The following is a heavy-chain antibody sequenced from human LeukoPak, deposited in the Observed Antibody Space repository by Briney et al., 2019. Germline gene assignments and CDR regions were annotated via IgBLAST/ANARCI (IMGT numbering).Heavy chain of an antibody. V-gene: IGHV1-18*01. CDR1: GYTFTSYG. J-gene: IGHJ3*02. CDR2: ISAYNGNT. D-gene: IGHD2-21*02. Sequence: ASVKVSCKASGYTFTSYGISWVRQAPGQGLEWMGWISAYNGNTNYAQKLQGRVTMTTDTSTSTAYMELRSLRSDDTAVYYCARGYPLDFRGGDYYPPRTADAFDIWGQGTMVTVSS. CDR3: ARGYPLDFRGGDYYPPRTADAFDI.